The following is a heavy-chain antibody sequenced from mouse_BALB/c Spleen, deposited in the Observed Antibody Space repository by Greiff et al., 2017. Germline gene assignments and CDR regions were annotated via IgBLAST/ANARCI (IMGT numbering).Heavy chain of an antibody. Sequence: QVHVKQSGAELVRPGSSVKISCKASGYAFSSYWMNWVKQRPGQGLEWIGQIYPGDGDTNYNGKFKGKATLTADKSSSTAYMQLSSLTSEDSAVYFCARQARVITTVVATEYFDYWGQGTTLTVSS. D-gene: IGHD1-1*01. V-gene: IGHV1-80*01. CDR3: ARQARVITTVVATEYFDY. J-gene: IGHJ2*01. CDR1: GYAFSSYW. CDR2: IYPGDGDT.